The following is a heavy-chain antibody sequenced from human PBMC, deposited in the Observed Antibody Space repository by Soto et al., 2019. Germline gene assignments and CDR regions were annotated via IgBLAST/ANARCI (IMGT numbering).Heavy chain of an antibody. D-gene: IGHD3-9*01. V-gene: IGHV3-15*07. CDR1: GFTFSNAW. CDR3: TTDLHYDILTGYPQPLDY. CDR2: IKSKTDGGTT. J-gene: IGHJ4*02. Sequence: PGGSLRLSCAASGFTFSNAWMNWVRQAPGKGLEWVGRIKSKTDGGTTDYAAPVKGRFTISRDDSKNTLYLQMNSLKTEDTAVYYCTTDLHYDILTGYPQPLDYWGQGTLVTVSS.